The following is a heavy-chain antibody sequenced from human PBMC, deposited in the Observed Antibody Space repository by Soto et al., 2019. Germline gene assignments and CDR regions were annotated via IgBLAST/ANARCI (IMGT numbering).Heavy chain of an antibody. D-gene: IGHD2-2*01. J-gene: IGHJ6*02. CDR1: GGSFSGYY. V-gene: IGHV4-34*01. CDR3: ARGDIVVVPAARRGMDV. Sequence: PSETLSLTCAVYGGSFSGYYWSWIRQPPGKGLEWIGEINHSGSTNYNPSLKSRVTISVDTSKNQFSLKLSSVTAADTAVYYCARGDIVVVPAARRGMDVWGQGTTVTAP. CDR2: INHSGST.